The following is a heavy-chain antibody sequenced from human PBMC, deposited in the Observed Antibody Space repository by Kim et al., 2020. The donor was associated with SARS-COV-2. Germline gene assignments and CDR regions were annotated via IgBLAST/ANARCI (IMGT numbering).Heavy chain of an antibody. V-gene: IGHV1-46*01. CDR3: ARCCYSSSWDGMDV. D-gene: IGHD6-6*01. J-gene: IGHJ6*02. Sequence: AQRVQGRVTMTRDTSTSTVNMELSSLRSEDTAVYYCARCCYSSSWDGMDVWGQGTTVTVSS.